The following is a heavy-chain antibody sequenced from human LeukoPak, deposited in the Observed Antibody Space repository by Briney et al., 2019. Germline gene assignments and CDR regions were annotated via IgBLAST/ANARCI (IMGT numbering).Heavy chain of an antibody. V-gene: IGHV1-69*01. Sequence: SVKVSCKASGGTFSSYAFSWVRQAPGQGLGWMGGIITILGTANYAQKFQGRVTITADESTSTAYMELSSLRSEDTAVYYCARGEMATIPNYYYYYMDIWGKGTTVTVSS. D-gene: IGHD5-24*01. J-gene: IGHJ6*03. CDR2: IITILGTA. CDR3: ARGEMATIPNYYYYYMDI. CDR1: GGTFSSYA.